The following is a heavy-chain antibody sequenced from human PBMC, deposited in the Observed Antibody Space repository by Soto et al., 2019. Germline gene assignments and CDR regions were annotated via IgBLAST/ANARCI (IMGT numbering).Heavy chain of an antibody. CDR1: GGSISSGGYS. Sequence: QLQLQESGSGLVKPSQTLSLTCAVSGGSISSGGYSWSWIRQPPGKGLEWIGYIYHSGSTYYNPSRKSRDTISGDKSKNQFTLKLSSVTAADTAGYYCARGAPVVNDYWGQGTLVTVSS. D-gene: IGHD3-22*01. V-gene: IGHV4-30-2*01. CDR2: IYHSGST. J-gene: IGHJ4*02. CDR3: ARGAPVVNDY.